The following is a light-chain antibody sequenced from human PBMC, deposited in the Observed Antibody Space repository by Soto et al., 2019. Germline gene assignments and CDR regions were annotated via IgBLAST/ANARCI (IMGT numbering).Light chain of an antibody. J-gene: IGKJ4*01. CDR1: QSVSSSH. V-gene: IGKV3-20*01. Sequence: EIVLTQSPGTLSLSPGERATLSCRASQSVSSSHLAWYQQTPGQAPRLLIYGASSRATGIPDRFSGSGSGTDFTLTISRLEPEDFAVYYCQQYGSSPLTFGGGTKVEIK. CDR3: QQYGSSPLT. CDR2: GAS.